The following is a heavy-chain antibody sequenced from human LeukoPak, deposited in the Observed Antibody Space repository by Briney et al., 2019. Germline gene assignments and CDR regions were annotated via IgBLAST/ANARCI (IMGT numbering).Heavy chain of an antibody. CDR1: GFIFDDSA. CDR2: ISGDGGST. V-gene: IGHV3-43*02. D-gene: IGHD3-10*01. J-gene: IGHJ4*02. Sequence: PGGSLRLSCAASGFIFDDSALHWVRQAPGKGLEWVSLISGDGGSTYYADSVKGRFTISRDNSKNSLYLQMNSLRSEDSALYYCTKGYGSGTYIAADCWGQGALVTVSS. CDR3: TKGYGSGTYIAADC.